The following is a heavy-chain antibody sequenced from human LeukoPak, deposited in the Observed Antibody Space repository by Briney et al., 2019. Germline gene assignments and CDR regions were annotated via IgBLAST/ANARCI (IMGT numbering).Heavy chain of an antibody. CDR3: ASHPSVLGTYNLDY. D-gene: IGHD1-1*01. V-gene: IGHV4-39*01. CDR1: GGSINTNTFF. J-gene: IGHJ4*02. CDR2: IYYSGST. Sequence: SETLSLTCGVAGGSINTNTFFWGWIRQPPGKGLAWIGSIYYSGSTYYNPSLKSRVTISVDTSKNQFSLKLNSLTAADTAVYYCASHPSVLGTYNLDYWGQATLVTVSS.